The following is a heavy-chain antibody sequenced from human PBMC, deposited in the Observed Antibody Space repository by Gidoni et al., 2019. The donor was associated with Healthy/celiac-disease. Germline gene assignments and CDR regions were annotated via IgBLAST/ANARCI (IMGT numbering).Heavy chain of an antibody. J-gene: IGHJ6*02. D-gene: IGHD1-26*01. CDR2: TYYRSKWYN. CDR3: ARYHSGSYVGYYYYGMDV. CDR1: GDSVSSNSAA. Sequence: QVQLQQSGPGLVKPSQTLSLTCAISGDSVSSNSAAWNWIRQSPSSGLEWLGRTYYRSKWYNDYAVSVKSRITINPDTSKNQFSLQLNSVTPEDTAVYYCARYHSGSYVGYYYYGMDVWGQGTTVTVSS. V-gene: IGHV6-1*01.